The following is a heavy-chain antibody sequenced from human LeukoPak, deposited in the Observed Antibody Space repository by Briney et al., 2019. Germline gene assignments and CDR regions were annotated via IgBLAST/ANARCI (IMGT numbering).Heavy chain of an antibody. CDR2: ISYDGSNK. V-gene: IGHV3-30-3*01. CDR1: GFTFSSYA. D-gene: IGHD2-21*01. CDR3: ARDWGGPIDY. J-gene: IGHJ4*02. Sequence: GGSLRLSCAASGFTFSSYAMHWVRQAPGKGLEWVAVISYDGSNKYYADSVKGRFTISRDNSKNTLYLQMNSLRVEDTAVYYCARDWGGPIDYWGQGTLVTVSS.